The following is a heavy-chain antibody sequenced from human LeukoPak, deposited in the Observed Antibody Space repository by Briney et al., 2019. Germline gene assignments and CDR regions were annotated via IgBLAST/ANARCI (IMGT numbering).Heavy chain of an antibody. CDR2: ISAYNGNT. CDR1: GYTFTSYG. V-gene: IGHV1-18*01. Sequence: ASVKVSCKASGYTFTSYGISWVRQAPGQGLEWMGWISAYNGNTNYAQKLQGRVTMTTDTSTSTASMALRSLRSDDTAVYYCARASAYYYDSSGYSSQLDYWGQGTLVTVSS. D-gene: IGHD3-22*01. J-gene: IGHJ4*02. CDR3: ARASAYYYDSSGYSSQLDY.